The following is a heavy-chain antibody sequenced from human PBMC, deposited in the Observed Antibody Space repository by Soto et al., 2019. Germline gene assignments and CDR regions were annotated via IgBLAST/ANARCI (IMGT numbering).Heavy chain of an antibody. J-gene: IGHJ4*02. CDR3: ARLTDYYFWRSYSPYNLFDY. V-gene: IGHV3-48*03. D-gene: IGHD3-3*01. CDR2: INKNGDMT. Sequence: LILSCAAAGFAFSMYEMNWVRPAPGEGLERISYINKNGDMTYYAYSVKGRFSISRDNAGTSLSLQMNSLRAEGTAFYHSARLTDYYFWRSYSPYNLFDYWGQGTLVTVSS. CDR1: GFAFSMYE.